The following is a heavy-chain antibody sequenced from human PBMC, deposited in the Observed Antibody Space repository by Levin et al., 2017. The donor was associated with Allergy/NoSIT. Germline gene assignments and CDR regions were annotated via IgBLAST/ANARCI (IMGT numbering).Heavy chain of an antibody. D-gene: IGHD6-19*01. CDR1: GFTFTSYR. Sequence: GGSLRLSCAASGFTFTSYRMTWVRQAPGKGLEWVANIDGDGSATYFADSVKGRFTISRDNPKNSLYLQMNSLTAEDAAVYYCGRIFPSSSGECVDYWGQGTLVAVSS. J-gene: IGHJ4*02. CDR3: GRIFPSSSGECVDY. CDR2: IDGDGSAT. V-gene: IGHV3-7*01.